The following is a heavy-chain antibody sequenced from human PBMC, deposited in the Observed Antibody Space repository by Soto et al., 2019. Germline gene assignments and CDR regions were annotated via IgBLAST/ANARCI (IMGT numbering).Heavy chain of an antibody. CDR1: GGSISSSGYY. CDR3: ARYYDSSDRPYFHH. V-gene: IGHV4-39*01. Sequence: SETLSLTCTVSGGSISSSGYYWGWIRQPPGKGLEWVGTIYYTGTTYYNPPLKTRPTISVDTSKNQFSLKLSSVTAADTAVYFCARYYDSSDRPYFHHWGQGMLVTVSS. CDR2: IYYTGTT. J-gene: IGHJ1*01. D-gene: IGHD3-22*01.